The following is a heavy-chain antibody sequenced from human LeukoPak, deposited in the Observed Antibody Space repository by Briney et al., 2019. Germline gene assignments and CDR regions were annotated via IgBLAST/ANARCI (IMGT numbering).Heavy chain of an antibody. CDR3: ARDYYYDSSGPVRY. D-gene: IGHD3-22*01. CDR1: GGTFISYA. V-gene: IGHV1-69*01. J-gene: IGHJ4*02. CDR2: IIPIFGTA. Sequence: ASVKVSCKASGGTFISYAISWVRQAPGQGLEWMGGIIPIFGTANYAQKFQGRVTITADESTSTAYMELSSLRSEDTAVYYCARDYYYDSSGPVRYWGQGTLVTVSS.